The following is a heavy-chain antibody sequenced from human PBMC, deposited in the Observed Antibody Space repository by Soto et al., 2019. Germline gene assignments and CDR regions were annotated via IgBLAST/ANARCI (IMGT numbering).Heavy chain of an antibody. Sequence: QLQLQESGPGLVKPSETLSLTCTVSGGSISTSYWSWIRQPPGKRLEWLGYVYHIGSTKYNPSLKNRVTISIDTSQNQFSLKLESVSAADMALYYCARDGSGHDFWDGPWYFDSWGQGTLVTVSS. J-gene: IGHJ4*02. CDR3: ARDGSGHDFWDGPWYFDS. V-gene: IGHV4-59*01. CDR2: VYHIGST. CDR1: GGSISTSY. D-gene: IGHD3-3*01.